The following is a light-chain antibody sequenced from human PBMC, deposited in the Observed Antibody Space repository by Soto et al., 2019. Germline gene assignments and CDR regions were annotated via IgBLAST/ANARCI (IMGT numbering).Light chain of an antibody. J-gene: IGKJ3*01. CDR3: HQSGSSPPFT. CDR2: GAS. V-gene: IGKV3-20*01. CDR1: QSVSSSY. Sequence: EIVLTQSPGTLSLSPGERATLSCRASQSVSSSYLAWYQQKPGQAPRLLIYGASTRATGIPDRFSGSGSGTDFTLTISRLEPADFAVYYCHQSGSSPPFTFGPGTKVDIK.